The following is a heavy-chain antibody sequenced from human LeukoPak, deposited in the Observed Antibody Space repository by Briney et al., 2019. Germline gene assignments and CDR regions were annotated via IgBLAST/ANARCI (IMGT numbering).Heavy chain of an antibody. D-gene: IGHD6-13*01. CDR1: GYTFTSYY. V-gene: IGHV1-46*01. J-gene: IGHJ4*02. CDR3: ARVYSSSWYYFDY. Sequence: GASVKVSCKASGYTFTSYYMHWVRQAPGQGLEWMGIINPSGGSTSYAQKFQGRVTITADESTSTAYMELSSLRSEDTAVYYCARVYSSSWYYFDYWGQGTLVTVSS. CDR2: INPSGGST.